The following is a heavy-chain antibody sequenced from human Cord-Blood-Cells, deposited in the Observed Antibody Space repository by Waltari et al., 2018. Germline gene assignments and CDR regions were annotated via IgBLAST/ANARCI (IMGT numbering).Heavy chain of an antibody. J-gene: IGHJ6*02. CDR1: GGTFSSYA. D-gene: IGHD3-10*01. CDR3: ARMAVRGVIIKYYYYGMDV. V-gene: IGHV1-69*01. Sequence: QVQLVQSGAEVKKPGSSVKVSCKASGGTFSSYAISWVRQAPGQGLEWMGGIIPIFGTANYAQKFEGRVTITGDESTSTAYMELSSLRSEDTAVYYCARMAVRGVIIKYYYYGMDVWGQGTTVTVSS. CDR2: IIPIFGTA.